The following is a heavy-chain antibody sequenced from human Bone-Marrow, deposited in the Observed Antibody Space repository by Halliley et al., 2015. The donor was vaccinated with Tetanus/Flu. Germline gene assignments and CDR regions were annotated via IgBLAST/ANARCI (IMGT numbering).Heavy chain of an antibody. D-gene: IGHD2-8*01. CDR1: GASITSDTYY. V-gene: IGHV4-31*02. J-gene: IGHJ5*02. CDR2: VHHSGST. Sequence: LRLSCTVSGASITSDTYYWSWIRQHPGKGLEWIGYVHHSGSTYDNPSLRSRLSISVDTSKNQFSLKLSSVTAADTAVYYCAIALGGGSGTNTVNWFDPWGQATLVTFSS. CDR3: AIALGGGSGTNTVNWFDP.